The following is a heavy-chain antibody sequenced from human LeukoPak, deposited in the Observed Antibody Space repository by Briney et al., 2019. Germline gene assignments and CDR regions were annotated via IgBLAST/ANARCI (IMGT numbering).Heavy chain of an antibody. CDR2: IYYSGST. D-gene: IGHD3-10*01. CDR1: GGSISRYY. J-gene: IGHJ5*02. CDR3: ARGGYYGSGNDFRFDP. Sequence: KTSETLSLTCTVSGGSISRYYWSWIRQPPGKGLEWIGYIYYSGSTNYKPSLKSRVTISVDTSKNQFSLKLSSVTAADTAVYYCARGGYYGSGNDFRFDPWGQGTLVTVSS. V-gene: IGHV4-59*01.